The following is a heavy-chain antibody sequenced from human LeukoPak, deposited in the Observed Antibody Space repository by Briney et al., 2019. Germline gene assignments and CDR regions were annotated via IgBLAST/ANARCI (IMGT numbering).Heavy chain of an antibody. CDR3: AKTLKGVAARHWYFDL. Sequence: GGSLRLSCAASGFTFSSYAMSWVRQAPGKGLEWVSAISGSGDSTYYADSVKGRFTISRDNSKNTLYLQMNSLRAEDTAVYYCAKTLKGVAARHWYFDLWGRGTLVTVSS. CDR1: GFTFSSYA. J-gene: IGHJ2*01. V-gene: IGHV3-23*01. CDR2: ISGSGDST. D-gene: IGHD2-15*01.